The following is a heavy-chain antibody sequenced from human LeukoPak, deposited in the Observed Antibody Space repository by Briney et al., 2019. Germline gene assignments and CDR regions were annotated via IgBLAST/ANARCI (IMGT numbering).Heavy chain of an antibody. D-gene: IGHD3/OR15-3a*01. J-gene: IGHJ4*02. CDR2: IKHDDTEI. CDR3: ARGGYYNFWTGLVDY. V-gene: IGHV3-7*01. CDR1: GFDFNKYW. Sequence: GGSLSLSCAASGFDFNKYWMNWVRQAPGKGLEWVANIKHDDTEINYVDSVRGRFTVSRDNAKNSLYLQLNSLRHEDAAVYFCARGGYYNFWTGLVDYWGLGTRVTVSS.